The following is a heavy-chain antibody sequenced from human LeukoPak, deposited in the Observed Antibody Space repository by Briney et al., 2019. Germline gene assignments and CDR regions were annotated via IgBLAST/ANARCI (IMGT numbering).Heavy chain of an antibody. V-gene: IGHV3-21*01. D-gene: IGHD6-13*01. J-gene: IGHJ4*02. Sequence: GGSLRLSCAASGFTFSSYSMNWVRQAPGKGLEWVSSISSSSSYIYYADSVKGRFTISRDNAKNSLYLQMNSLRAEDTAVYYCARGDEYSSSWPYYFDYWGQGTLVTVSS. CDR1: GFTFSSYS. CDR2: ISSSSSYI. CDR3: ARGDEYSSSWPYYFDY.